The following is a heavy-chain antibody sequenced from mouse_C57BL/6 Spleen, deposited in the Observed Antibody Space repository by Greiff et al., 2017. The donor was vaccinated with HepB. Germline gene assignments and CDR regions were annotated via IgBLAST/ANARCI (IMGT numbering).Heavy chain of an antibody. V-gene: IGHV1-59*01. Sequence: QVQLQQPGAELVRPETSVKLSCKASGYTFTSYWMHWVKQRPGQGLEWIGVIDPSDSYTNYNQKFKGKATLTVDTSSSTAYMQLSSLTSEDSAVYYCARGEGFDYWGQGTTLTVSS. CDR1: GYTFTSYW. CDR3: ARGEGFDY. J-gene: IGHJ2*01. CDR2: IDPSDSYT.